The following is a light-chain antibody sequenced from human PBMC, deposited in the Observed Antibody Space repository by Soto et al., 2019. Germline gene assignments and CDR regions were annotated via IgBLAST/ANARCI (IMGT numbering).Light chain of an antibody. Sequence: QSALTQPASVSGSPGQSITISCTGTSSDVGGYNYVSWYQQHPGKAPKLMIYAVSNRPSGVSNRFSGSKSGNTASLTISGLQDEDEADYYCSSYTGSRIVVFGGGTKLTVL. J-gene: IGLJ2*01. CDR1: SSDVGGYNY. V-gene: IGLV2-14*01. CDR3: SSYTGSRIVV. CDR2: AVS.